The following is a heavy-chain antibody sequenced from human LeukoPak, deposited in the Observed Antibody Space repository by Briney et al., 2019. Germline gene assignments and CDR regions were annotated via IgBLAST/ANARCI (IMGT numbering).Heavy chain of an antibody. V-gene: IGHV4-4*07. CDR1: GGSISSYY. D-gene: IGHD3-22*01. Sequence: SETLSLTCTVSGGSISSYYWSWIRQPAGKGLEWIGRIYNSGSTNYNPSLKSRVTMSVDTSKNQFSLKLSSVTAADTAVYYCARGGDSSGYYYVLDYWGQGTLVTVSS. CDR3: ARGGDSSGYYYVLDY. CDR2: IYNSGST. J-gene: IGHJ4*02.